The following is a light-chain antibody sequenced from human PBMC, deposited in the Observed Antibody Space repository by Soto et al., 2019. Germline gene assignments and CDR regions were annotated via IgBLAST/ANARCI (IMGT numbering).Light chain of an antibody. V-gene: IGKV3-11*01. CDR1: QTVSRY. CDR3: QQRSTWPLLT. CDR2: DAS. J-gene: IGKJ4*01. Sequence: VLIQSPATLSLSPGERATLSCRASQTVSRYLAWFQQKPGQPPRLLIYDASNRATGIPARFSGSGSGTDYTLTISSLEPEDFEVYYCQQRSTWPLLTFGGGTKVEI.